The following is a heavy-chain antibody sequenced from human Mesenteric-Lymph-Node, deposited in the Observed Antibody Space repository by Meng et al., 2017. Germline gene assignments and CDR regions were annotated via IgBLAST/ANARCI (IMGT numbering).Heavy chain of an antibody. CDR2: INPSGGST. J-gene: IGHJ5*02. Sequence: VTLVQSGAEVKKPGASVKVSCKASGYTFNSYQMHWVRQAPGQGLEWMGIINPSGGSTSYAQKFQGRVTMTRDTSTSTVYMELSSLRSEDTAVYYCARDAPRSRSGGRGLGFDPWGQGTLVTVSS. D-gene: IGHD2-15*01. CDR1: GYTFNSYQ. CDR3: ARDAPRSRSGGRGLGFDP. V-gene: IGHV1-46*02.